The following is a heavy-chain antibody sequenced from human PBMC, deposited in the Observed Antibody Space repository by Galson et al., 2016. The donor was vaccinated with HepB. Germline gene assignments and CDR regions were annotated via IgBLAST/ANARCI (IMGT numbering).Heavy chain of an antibody. D-gene: IGHD3-10*01. CDR3: AKDRSYYYGSGTYCLPEY. V-gene: IGHV3-23*01. CDR1: GFTFSNYA. J-gene: IGHJ4*02. Sequence: SLRLSCAASGFTFSNYAMNWVRQAPGKGLELVSAITGSGGSTYYRDSVKGRFTISRDNSKNTVYLEVNSLRAEDTAVYYCAKDRSYYYGSGTYCLPEYWGQGTLVTVSS. CDR2: ITGSGGST.